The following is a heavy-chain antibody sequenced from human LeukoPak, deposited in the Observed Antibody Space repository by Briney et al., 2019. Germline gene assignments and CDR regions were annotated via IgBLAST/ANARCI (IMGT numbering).Heavy chain of an antibody. V-gene: IGHV3-23*01. Sequence: GGSLRLSCTASGFTFSNFWMGWVRQAPGKGLEWVSAISGSGGSTYYADSVKGRFTISRDNSKNTLYLQMNSLRAEDTAVYYCAKDKDYDSSGYYDYWGQGTLVTVSS. D-gene: IGHD3-22*01. J-gene: IGHJ4*02. CDR1: GFTFSNFW. CDR2: ISGSGGST. CDR3: AKDKDYDSSGYYDY.